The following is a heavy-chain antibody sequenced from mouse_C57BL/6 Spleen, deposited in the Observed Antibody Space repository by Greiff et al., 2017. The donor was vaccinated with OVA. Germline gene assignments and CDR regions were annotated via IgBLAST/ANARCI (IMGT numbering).Heavy chain of an antibody. V-gene: IGHV2-9*01. CDR2: IWGGGST. D-gene: IGHD2-3*01. J-gene: IGHJ4*01. Sequence: VKLVESGPGLVAPSQSLSITCPVSGFSLTSYGVDLVRQPPGKGLEWLGVIWGGGSTNYNSALMSRLSISKDNSKSQVFLKMNSLQTDDTAMYYCAKHSGGDGYHAMDYWGQGTSVTVSS. CDR1: GFSLTSYG. CDR3: AKHSGGDGYHAMDY.